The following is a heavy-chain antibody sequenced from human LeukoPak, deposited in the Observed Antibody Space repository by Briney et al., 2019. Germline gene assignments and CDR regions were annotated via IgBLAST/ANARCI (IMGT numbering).Heavy chain of an antibody. V-gene: IGHV3-74*01. CDR2: INTDGSST. D-gene: IGHD3-22*01. Sequence: GGSLRLSCAASGFTFSSYWMHWVRQAPGKGLVWVSRINTDGSSTSYADSVKGRFTIPRDNAKNTLHLQMNSVRAEDTAVYYCARPRRPYYYDSSGLDYYYMDVWGKGTTVTVSS. J-gene: IGHJ6*03. CDR3: ARPRRPYYYDSSGLDYYYMDV. CDR1: GFTFSSYW.